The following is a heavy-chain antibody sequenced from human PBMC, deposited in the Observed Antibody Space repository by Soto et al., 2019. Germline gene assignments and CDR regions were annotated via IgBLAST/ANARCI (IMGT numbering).Heavy chain of an antibody. Sequence: GASVEVSCKASGYTFTSYDINWVRQATGQGLERMGWMNPNSGNTGYAQKFQGRVTMTRNTSISTAYMELSSLRSEDTAVYYCARGEYCSRTSCHRRGNYYYYGMDVWGQGTTVAVSS. CDR1: GYTFTSYD. J-gene: IGHJ6*02. V-gene: IGHV1-8*01. CDR3: ARGEYCSRTSCHRRGNYYYYGMDV. D-gene: IGHD2-2*02. CDR2: MNPNSGNT.